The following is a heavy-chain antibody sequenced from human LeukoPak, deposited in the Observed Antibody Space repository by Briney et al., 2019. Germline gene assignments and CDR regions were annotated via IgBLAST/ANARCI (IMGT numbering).Heavy chain of an antibody. CDR3: ATSRGYCGGDCYSAY. V-gene: IGHV1-8*01. CDR2: MSPNSGDT. CDR1: GYTFTTHD. D-gene: IGHD2-21*02. Sequence: VASVKVSCKASGYTFTTHDINWVRQATGQGLEWLGWMSPNSGDTGYAQKFQGRVTMTRNTSISTAYMELSSLRSEDTAVYYCATSRGYCGGDCYSAYWGQGTLVTVSS. J-gene: IGHJ4*02.